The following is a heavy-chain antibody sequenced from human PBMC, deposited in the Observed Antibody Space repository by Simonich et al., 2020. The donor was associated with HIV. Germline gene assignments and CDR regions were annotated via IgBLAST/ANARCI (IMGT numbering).Heavy chain of an antibody. Sequence: EVQLVESGGGLVQPGGSLRLSCEASGFTFSSYWMHWVRQAPGKGLVWGVRINSEGGSTSYADSVKGRFTISRDNAKNTLYLQMNSLRAEDTAVYYCARDGRVDTSLYYFDYWGQGTLVTVSS. CDR3: ARDGRVDTSLYYFDY. V-gene: IGHV3-74*01. J-gene: IGHJ4*02. CDR2: INSEGGST. D-gene: IGHD5-18*01. CDR1: GFTFSSYW.